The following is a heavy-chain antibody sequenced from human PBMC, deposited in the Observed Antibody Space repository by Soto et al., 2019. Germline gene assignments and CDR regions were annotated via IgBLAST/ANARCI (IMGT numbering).Heavy chain of an antibody. Sequence: ASVKVSCKASGYTFTSYAMHWVRQAPGQRLEWMGWINAGNGNTKYSQKFQGRVTTTRDTSASTAYMELSSLRSEDTAVYYCARGNTIFGVVIQIYYYYNGMDVWGQGTTVTVSS. CDR3: ARGNTIFGVVIQIYYYYNGMDV. V-gene: IGHV1-3*01. CDR2: INAGNGNT. D-gene: IGHD3-3*01. J-gene: IGHJ6*02. CDR1: GYTFTSYA.